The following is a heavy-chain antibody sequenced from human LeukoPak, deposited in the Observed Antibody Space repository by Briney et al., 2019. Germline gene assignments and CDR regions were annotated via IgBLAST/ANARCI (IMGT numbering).Heavy chain of an antibody. CDR2: INPSRGST. CDR1: GYTFTIYY. CDR3: SRGPRITLIRGGQWYYYMDV. J-gene: IGHJ6*03. Sequence: ASVPVSCKASGYTFTIYYIHWVRQAPGQGLEWMGLINPSRGSTNYAQKFQGRVTMTRETSTGPVYMELSSLRSDDTAVFFWSRGPRITLIRGGQWYYYMDVWGKGTTVTISS. V-gene: IGHV1-46*01. D-gene: IGHD3-10*01.